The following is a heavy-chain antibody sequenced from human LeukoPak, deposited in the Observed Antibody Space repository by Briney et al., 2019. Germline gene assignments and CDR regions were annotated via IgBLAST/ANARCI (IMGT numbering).Heavy chain of an antibody. D-gene: IGHD3-10*01. CDR1: GFTFSSYA. Sequence: GGSLRLSCAASGFTFSSYAMSWVRQAPGKGLEWVSAISGSGGSTYYADSVKGRFTISRDNSKNTLYLQMNSLGAEDTAVYYCAKDSLSGSGSYYIDYFDYWGQGTLVTVSS. CDR2: ISGSGGST. CDR3: AKDSLSGSGSYYIDYFDY. J-gene: IGHJ4*02. V-gene: IGHV3-23*01.